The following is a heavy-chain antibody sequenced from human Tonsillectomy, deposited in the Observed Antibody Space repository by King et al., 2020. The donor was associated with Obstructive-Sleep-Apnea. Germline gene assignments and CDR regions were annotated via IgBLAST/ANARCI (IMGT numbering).Heavy chain of an antibody. V-gene: IGHV3-30*02. CDR1: SSTFSDFA. J-gene: IGHJ3*02. Sequence: VQLVESGGGVVQPGGSLRLSCAAASSTFSDFAMHWGRPAPGQGLEWVAFIRYGGTHDSYAASVQGRFIISRDKPKNTLYLQMNSLRAEATALYYCCSASGGDAFDIWGQGTMVTVSS. D-gene: IGHD6-13*01. CDR3: CSASGGDAFDI. CDR2: IRYGGTHD.